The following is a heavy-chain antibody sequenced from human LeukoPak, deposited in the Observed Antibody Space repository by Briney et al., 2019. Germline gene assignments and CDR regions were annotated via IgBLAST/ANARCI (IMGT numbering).Heavy chain of an antibody. D-gene: IGHD2-2*02. V-gene: IGHV3-23*01. Sequence: GGSLRLSCAASGFTFSSYAMSWVRQAPGKGLEWVSAISGSGGSTYYADSVKGRFTISRDNSKNTLYLQTNSLRAEDTAVYYCAKDISVPAAIPGDYWGQGTLVTVSS. CDR2: ISGSGGST. J-gene: IGHJ4*02. CDR1: GFTFSSYA. CDR3: AKDISVPAAIPGDY.